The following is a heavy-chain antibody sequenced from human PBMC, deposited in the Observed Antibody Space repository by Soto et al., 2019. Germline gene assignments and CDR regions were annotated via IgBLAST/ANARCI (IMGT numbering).Heavy chain of an antibody. V-gene: IGHV4-39*01. CDR3: ARHDSGSALNYYYCYYMDV. J-gene: IGHJ6*03. D-gene: IGHD3-10*01. CDR2: IYYSGST. Sequence: SETLSLTCTVSGGSISSSSYYWGWIRQPPGKGLEWIGSIYYSGSTYYNPSLKSRVTISVGTSKNQFSLKLSSVTAADTAVYYCARHDSGSALNYYYCYYMDVWGKGTTVTVSS. CDR1: GGSISSSSYY.